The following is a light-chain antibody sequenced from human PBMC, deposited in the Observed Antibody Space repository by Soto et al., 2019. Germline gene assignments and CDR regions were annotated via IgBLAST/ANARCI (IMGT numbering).Light chain of an antibody. V-gene: IGLV2-11*01. CDR3: CSYAGNYIYV. CDR1: NSDVGAYNF. Sequence: QAVLTQPRSVSGSPGQSVTISCTGTNSDVGAYNFVSWYQQLPGKAPKLMIYAVNKRPSGVPDRFSGSKSGNTASLTISGLLAEDEADYYCCSYAGNYIYVFGSGTKGTVL. J-gene: IGLJ1*01. CDR2: AVN.